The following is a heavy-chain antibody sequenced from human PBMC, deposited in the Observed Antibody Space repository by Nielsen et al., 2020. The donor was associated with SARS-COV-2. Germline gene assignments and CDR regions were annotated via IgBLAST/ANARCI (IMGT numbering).Heavy chain of an antibody. CDR2: IYPGDSDT. V-gene: IGHV5-51*01. J-gene: IGHJ4*02. CDR1: GYSFTSYW. CDR3: ARLPTYNWNYFDY. Sequence: GGSLRLSCKGSGYSFTSYWIGWVRQMPGKGLEWMGIIYPGDSDTRYSPSFQGQVTISADKSISTAYLQWSSLKASDTAMYYCARLPTYNWNYFDYWGQGTLVTVSS. D-gene: IGHD1-20*01.